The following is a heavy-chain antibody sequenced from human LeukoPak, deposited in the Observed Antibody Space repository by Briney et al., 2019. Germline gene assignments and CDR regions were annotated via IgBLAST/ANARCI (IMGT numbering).Heavy chain of an antibody. D-gene: IGHD3-22*01. J-gene: IGHJ3*02. CDR3: ARDVKPYYYDSSGSFDAFDI. V-gene: IGHV3-11*01. CDR2: ISSSGSTI. Sequence: GGSLRLSCAASGFTFSDYYMSWIRQAPGKGLEWVSYISSSGSTIYYADSVKGRFTISRDNAKNSLYLQMNSLRAEDTAVCYCARDVKPYYYDSSGSFDAFDIWGQGTMVTVSS. CDR1: GFTFSDYY.